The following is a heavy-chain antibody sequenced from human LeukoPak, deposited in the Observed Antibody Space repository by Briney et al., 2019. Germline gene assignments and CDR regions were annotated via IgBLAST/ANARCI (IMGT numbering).Heavy chain of an antibody. CDR3: ARGMSGTASNWFDP. D-gene: IGHD3-3*01. Sequence: SETLSLTCAVYGGSFSGYYWSWSRQPPGKGLEWIGEIDHSRSTNYHPSLKSPVTISVDTSKNQFTLKLSSVTAADKAVYYCARGMSGTASNWFDPWGQGTLVTVSS. CDR2: IDHSRST. J-gene: IGHJ5*02. V-gene: IGHV4-34*01. CDR1: GGSFSGYY.